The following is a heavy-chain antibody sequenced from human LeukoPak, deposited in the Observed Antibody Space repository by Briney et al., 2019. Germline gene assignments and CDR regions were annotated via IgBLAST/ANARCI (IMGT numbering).Heavy chain of an antibody. V-gene: IGHV3-74*01. CDR2: INGDGSTT. J-gene: IGHJ4*02. CDR1: GFTFSSYA. D-gene: IGHD6-13*01. CDR3: AKGGSSSPRSTFDY. Sequence: GGSLRLSCAASGFTFSSYAMHWVRQAPGKGLVWVSHINGDGSTTSYADSVKGRFTISRDNAKNTVYLQMNSLRAEDTAVYYCAKGGSSSPRSTFDYWGQGTLLTVSS.